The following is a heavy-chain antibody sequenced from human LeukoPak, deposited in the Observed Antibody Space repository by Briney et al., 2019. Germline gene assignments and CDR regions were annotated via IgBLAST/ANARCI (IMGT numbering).Heavy chain of an antibody. CDR3: AREDRVGATTGSDH. V-gene: IGHV4-59*04. J-gene: IGHJ4*02. CDR1: GGSISSYY. D-gene: IGHD1-26*01. Sequence: PSETLSLTCTVSGGSISSYYWSWIRQPPGKGLQWIGTIYYNGATQYNPSLKSRVTISVDTYKNQFSLELTSVTAADTAVYYCAREDRVGATTGSDHWGQGTLVTVSS. CDR2: IYYNGAT.